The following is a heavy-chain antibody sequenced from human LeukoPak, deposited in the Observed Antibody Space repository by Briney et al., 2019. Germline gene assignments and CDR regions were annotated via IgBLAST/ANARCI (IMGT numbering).Heavy chain of an antibody. CDR3: ARGSYYGFWYLDL. D-gene: IGHD1-26*01. J-gene: IGHJ2*01. Sequence: GGSLRLSCAASGFTVSSNYMSWVRQAPGKGLEWVSVIYSGGSTYYADSVKGRFTISRDNSKNTLYLQMNSLRAEDTAVYYCARGSYYGFWYLDLWGRGTLVTVSS. V-gene: IGHV3-53*01. CDR2: IYSGGST. CDR1: GFTVSSNY.